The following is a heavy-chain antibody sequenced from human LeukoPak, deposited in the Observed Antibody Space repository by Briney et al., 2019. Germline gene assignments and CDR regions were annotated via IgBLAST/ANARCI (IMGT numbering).Heavy chain of an antibody. CDR3: ARVVSRGVAAAGTIDY. D-gene: IGHD6-13*01. J-gene: IGHJ4*02. Sequence: GRSLRLSCAASGFNFSNYAMHWVRQAPGKGLEWVAVISYDGSDKYYADSVKGRFTISRDNSKNTLYLQMNSLRAEDTAVYYCARVVSRGVAAAGTIDYWGQGTLVTVSS. CDR2: ISYDGSDK. V-gene: IGHV3-30-3*01. CDR1: GFNFSNYA.